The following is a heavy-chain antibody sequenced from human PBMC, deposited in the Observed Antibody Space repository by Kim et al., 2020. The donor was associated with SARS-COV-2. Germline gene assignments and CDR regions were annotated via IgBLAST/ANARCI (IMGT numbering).Heavy chain of an antibody. V-gene: IGHV5-51*01. CDR3: ARRIWRRMVRGGPDWFDP. Sequence: GESLKISCKGSGYSFTSYWIGWVRQMPGKGLEWMGIIYPGDSDTRYSPSFQGQVTTSADKSISTAYLQWSSLKASDTAMYYCARRIWRRMVRGGPDWFDPWGQGTLVTVSS. J-gene: IGHJ5*02. CDR1: GYSFTSYW. CDR2: IYPGDSDT. D-gene: IGHD3-10*01.